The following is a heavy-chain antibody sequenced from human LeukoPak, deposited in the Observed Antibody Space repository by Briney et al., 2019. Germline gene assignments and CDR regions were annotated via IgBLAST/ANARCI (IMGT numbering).Heavy chain of an antibody. V-gene: IGHV3-7*01. CDR2: ISPDASQK. CDR1: GLALKTSR. CDR3: ATQSYGLFAS. D-gene: IGHD4-17*01. J-gene: IGHJ4*02. Sequence: GGSLRLSCAASGLALKTSRMAWVRQGPGKGLEWVAVISPDASQKYYADSMKGRFTISRDNAKNSLYLQVDSLRVEDTSVYYCATQSYGLFASWGQGTLVTVSS.